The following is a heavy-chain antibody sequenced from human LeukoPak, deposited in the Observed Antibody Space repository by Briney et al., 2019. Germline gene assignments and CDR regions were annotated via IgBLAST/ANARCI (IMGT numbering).Heavy chain of an antibody. CDR2: ISAYNGNT. J-gene: IGHJ6*02. D-gene: IGHD3-22*01. Sequence: ASVKVSCKASGYTFTSYGISWVRQAPGQGLEWMGWISAYNGNTNYAQKLQGRVTMTTDTSTSIAYMELKNLRSDDTAVYYCARTPGMVVVKTFYCMDVWGQGTTVTVSS. CDR1: GYTFTSYG. V-gene: IGHV1-18*01. CDR3: ARTPGMVVVKTFYCMDV.